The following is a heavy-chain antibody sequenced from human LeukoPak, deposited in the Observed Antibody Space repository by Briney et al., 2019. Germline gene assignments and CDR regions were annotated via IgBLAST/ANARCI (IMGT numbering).Heavy chain of an antibody. CDR3: AREPSGWYLDY. D-gene: IGHD6-19*01. J-gene: IGHJ4*02. V-gene: IGHV3-21*01. CDR1: GFTFSDHS. CDR2: ISGSSNYI. Sequence: GGSLRLSCAASGFTFSDHSMNWARQAPGKGLEWVSYISGSSNYIYYADSVKGRFTISTDNAKNSVYLQMNSLRAEDTAVYYCAREPSGWYLDYWGQGTLVTVSS.